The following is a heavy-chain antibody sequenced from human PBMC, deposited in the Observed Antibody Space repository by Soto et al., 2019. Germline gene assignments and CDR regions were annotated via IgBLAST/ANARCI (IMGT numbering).Heavy chain of an antibody. D-gene: IGHD3-10*01. CDR1: GFTFSSYA. CDR3: ARNTAASYYYGSGSPPGYYMDV. V-gene: IGHV3-64*01. CDR2: ISSNGGST. J-gene: IGHJ6*03. Sequence: GGPLRLSCAASGFTFSSYAMHWVRQAPGKGLEYVSAISSNGGSTYYANSVKGRFTISRDNSKNTLYLQMGSLRAEDMAVYYCARNTAASYYYGSGSPPGYYMDVWGKGTTVTVSS.